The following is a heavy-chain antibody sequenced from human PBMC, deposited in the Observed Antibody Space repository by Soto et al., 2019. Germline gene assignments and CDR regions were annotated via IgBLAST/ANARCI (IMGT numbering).Heavy chain of an antibody. D-gene: IGHD1-26*01. CDR1: GFTISSYA. V-gene: IGHV3-23*01. CDR2: ISGSGGST. J-gene: IGHJ2*01. CDR3: ADSMVGWYFDL. Sequence: EVQLLESGGGLVQPGGSLRLSCAASGFTISSYAMNWVRQAPGKGLEWVSVISGSGGSTYYADAVKGRFTISRDNSKNTLYLQMSSRGAEAPAVYYCADSMVGWYFDLWGRGTLVTVSS.